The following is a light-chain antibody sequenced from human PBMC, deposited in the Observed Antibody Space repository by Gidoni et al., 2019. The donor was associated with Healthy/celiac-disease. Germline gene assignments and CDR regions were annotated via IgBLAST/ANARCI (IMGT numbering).Light chain of an antibody. CDR2: AAS. CDR3: QQNDNTPWT. J-gene: IGKJ1*01. Sequence: DIQHTQSPSSPSASVGDRVTITCQASQNNSNYLNWYQQKPGKAHKLLIYAASSLQSGVPSRFSGSGSGTDFTLTISSLQPEDFATYYCQQNDNTPWTFGRGTKVEIK. CDR1: QNNSNY. V-gene: IGKV1-39*01.